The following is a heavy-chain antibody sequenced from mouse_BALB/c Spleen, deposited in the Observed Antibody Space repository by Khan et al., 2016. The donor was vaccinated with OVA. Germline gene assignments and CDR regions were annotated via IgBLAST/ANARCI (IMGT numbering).Heavy chain of an antibody. V-gene: IGHV1S81*02. CDR2: TNPTNGRT. J-gene: IGHJ2*01. Sequence: QVQLQQSGAELVKAGASVKMSCKASGYTFTSYWMHWVKQRLGQGLEWFAETNPTNGRTYYNEKFKSKATLTVDKSSSTAYMLLSGPTFEDSAVYYCARIKKIVAIYFDYWGQGTTLIVSS. CDR1: GYTFTSYW. D-gene: IGHD1-1*01. CDR3: ARIKKIVAIYFDY.